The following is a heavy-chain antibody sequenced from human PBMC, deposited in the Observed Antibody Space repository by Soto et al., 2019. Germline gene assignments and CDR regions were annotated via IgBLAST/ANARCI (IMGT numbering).Heavy chain of an antibody. V-gene: IGHV4-30-4*01. CDR3: ARGPSGDKVDS. CDR1: GGSISTVDYW. J-gene: IGHJ4*02. D-gene: IGHD7-27*01. CDR2: IYDGGRT. Sequence: QVQLQESGPGLVKPSQTLSLTCTVSGGSISTVDYWWSWIRQSPDMGLEWIGHIYDGGRTYNNPSLESRVTRPVATSKSQLSLTLSSVSAADTAVYYCARGPSGDKVDSWGQGTLVTVSS.